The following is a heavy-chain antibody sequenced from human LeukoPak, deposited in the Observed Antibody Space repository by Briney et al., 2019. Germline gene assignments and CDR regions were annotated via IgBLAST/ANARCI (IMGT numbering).Heavy chain of an antibody. CDR3: AKGPVAVAGEFDY. D-gene: IGHD6-19*01. CDR1: GFTFDDYA. J-gene: IGHJ4*02. CDR2: ISWNSGSI. Sequence: GRSLRLSCAASGFTFDDYALHWGRQAPGKGLGWVSGISWNSGSIGYADSVKGRFTISRDNAKNSLYLQMNSLRAEDTALYYCAKGPVAVAGEFDYWGQGTLVTVSS. V-gene: IGHV3-9*01.